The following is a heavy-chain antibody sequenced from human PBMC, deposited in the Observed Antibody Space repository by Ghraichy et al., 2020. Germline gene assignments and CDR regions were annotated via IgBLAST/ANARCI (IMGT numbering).Heavy chain of an antibody. J-gene: IGHJ5*02. CDR3: ARDRSGTYES. D-gene: IGHD1-26*01. Sequence: ASVKVSCKAFGYTFTDYNMHWVRQAPGQGLEWMGLIIPNSGGTYYAQKFQGRVTMTSDTSISTAYMELSRLRSDDTAVYYCARDRSGTYESWGQGTLVTVSS. V-gene: IGHV1-2*02. CDR2: IIPNSGGT. CDR1: GYTFTDYN.